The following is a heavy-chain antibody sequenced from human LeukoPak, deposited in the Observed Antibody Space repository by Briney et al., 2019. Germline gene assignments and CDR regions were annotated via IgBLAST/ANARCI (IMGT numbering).Heavy chain of an antibody. Sequence: SVKVSFKASGGTFSIYAISWVRQAPGQGLEWMGGIIPIFGTANYAQKFQGRVTITADESTSTAYMELSSLRSEDTAVYYCARGDYDSSGYYPFDYWGQGTLVSVSS. J-gene: IGHJ4*02. V-gene: IGHV1-69*01. CDR1: GGTFSIYA. CDR3: ARGDYDSSGYYPFDY. CDR2: IIPIFGTA. D-gene: IGHD3-22*01.